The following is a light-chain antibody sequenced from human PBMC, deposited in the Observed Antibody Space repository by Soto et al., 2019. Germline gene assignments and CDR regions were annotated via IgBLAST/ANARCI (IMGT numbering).Light chain of an antibody. CDR2: WAS. Sequence: DIVMTQSPDSLAVSLGEMATISCRSSQSVLYNSNKKNYVAWYQQRPGQPPTLLIYWASTRKNGVPDRFSGSGSGTYFTLTISSLQAEDVAVYYCQQYHTTPYTFGQGTKLEIE. CDR3: QQYHTTPYT. J-gene: IGKJ2*01. V-gene: IGKV4-1*01. CDR1: QSVLYNSNKKNY.